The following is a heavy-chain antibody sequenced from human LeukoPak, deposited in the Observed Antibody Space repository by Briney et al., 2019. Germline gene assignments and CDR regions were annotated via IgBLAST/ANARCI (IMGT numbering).Heavy chain of an antibody. J-gene: IGHJ4*02. CDR2: IYTGGNT. V-gene: IGHV3-53*01. CDR3: ARGDDSGYYDYFDY. D-gene: IGHD3-22*01. Sequence: QXPGKGXXXVSTIYTGGNTYYAASVKGRFTISRDFSKNTVFLHMNSLRAEDTAMCYCARGDDSGYYDYFDYWGQGALVTVSS.